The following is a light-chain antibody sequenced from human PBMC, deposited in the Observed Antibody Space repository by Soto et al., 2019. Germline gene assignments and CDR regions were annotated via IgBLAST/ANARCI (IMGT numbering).Light chain of an antibody. V-gene: IGLV2-11*01. CDR2: DVS. CDR1: SIDIGGYNY. Sequence: QSALTQPRSVSGSPGQAVTISCTGTSIDIGGYNYVSWYQQHPDKAPKLMIFDVSQRPSGVPDRFSGSKSGNTASLTISGLQAEDEADYYCCSYAGSYTFVVFGGGTKLTVL. CDR3: CSYAGSYTFVV. J-gene: IGLJ2*01.